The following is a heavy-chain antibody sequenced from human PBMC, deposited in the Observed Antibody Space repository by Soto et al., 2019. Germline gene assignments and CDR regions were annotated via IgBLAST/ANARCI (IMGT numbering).Heavy chain of an antibody. V-gene: IGHV2-5*02. D-gene: IGHD1-1*01. Sequence: QITLKESGPTLVKPTQTLTLTCTFSGFSLSTSGVGVGWIRQPPEKALEWLALIYWDDDRRYSPSLKNRLAITKNPSTNHVVLRLTHMAHVDTATYYGARRHIHNTDGATGWFGPWGQGPLVTVSS. CDR1: GFSLSTSGVG. CDR2: IYWDDDR. CDR3: ARRHIHNTDGATGWFGP. J-gene: IGHJ5*02.